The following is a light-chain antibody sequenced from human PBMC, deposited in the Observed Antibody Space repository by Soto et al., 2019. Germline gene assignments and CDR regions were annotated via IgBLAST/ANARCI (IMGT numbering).Light chain of an antibody. J-gene: IGKJ5*01. CDR1: QSVSES. CDR2: DVS. Sequence: EIVLTQSPPTLSLSPGERATLSCRASQSVSESLAWYQQKPGQAPRLLIYDVSYRATGIPVRFSGSGSGTDFTLTISSLEPEDFAVYYCQQRSDWLPITFGQGTRLEIK. CDR3: QQRSDWLPIT. V-gene: IGKV3-11*01.